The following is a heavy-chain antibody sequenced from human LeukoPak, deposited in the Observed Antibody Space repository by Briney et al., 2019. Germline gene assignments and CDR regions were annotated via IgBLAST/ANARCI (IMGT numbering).Heavy chain of an antibody. D-gene: IGHD2-15*01. J-gene: IGHJ4*02. V-gene: IGHV3-23*01. CDR2: ISGSGGST. Sequence: ETLSLTCTVSGGSVSSGSYYWSWIRQPPGKGLEWVSAISGSGGSTYYADSVKGRFTISRDNSKNTLYLQMNSLRAEDTAVYYCAKRPYCSGGSCYGISSDYWGQGTLVTVSS. CDR1: GGSVSSGSYY. CDR3: AKRPYCSGGSCYGISSDY.